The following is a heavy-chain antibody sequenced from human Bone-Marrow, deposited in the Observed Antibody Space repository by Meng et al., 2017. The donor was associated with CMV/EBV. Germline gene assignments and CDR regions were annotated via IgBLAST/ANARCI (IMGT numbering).Heavy chain of an antibody. D-gene: IGHD2-15*01. J-gene: IGHJ6*02. Sequence: GESLKISCAASGFTFSSYAMHWVRQAPGKGLEWVAVISYDGSNKYYADSVKGRFTISRDNSKNTLYLQMNSLRAEDTAVYYCASSDRGSGVRYGMDVWGQRTTVTVSS. V-gene: IGHV3-30*04. CDR1: GFTFSSYA. CDR3: ASSDRGSGVRYGMDV. CDR2: ISYDGSNK.